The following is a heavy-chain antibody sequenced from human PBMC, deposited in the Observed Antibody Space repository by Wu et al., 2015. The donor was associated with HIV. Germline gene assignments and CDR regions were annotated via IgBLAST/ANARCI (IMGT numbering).Heavy chain of an antibody. CDR1: DYRFVTYG. D-gene: IGHD3-10*02. V-gene: IGHV1-18*01. CDR3: AEGGDVRAQLSLYFLDF. CDR2: ISPYNENI. J-gene: IGHJ4*02. Sequence: VQSGAEVKKPGASVKVSCKASDYRFVTYGVTWLRQVPGHRFEWMGWISPYNENIDVAQKFQGRFTMTTDTSTTTAYMELRNLRSDDTAVYFCAEGGDVRAQLSLYFLDFWGQGTLVHRPL.